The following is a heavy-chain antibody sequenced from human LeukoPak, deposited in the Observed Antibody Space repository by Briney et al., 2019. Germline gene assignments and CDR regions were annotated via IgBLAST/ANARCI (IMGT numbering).Heavy chain of an antibody. CDR2: ISSSSSYI. J-gene: IGHJ6*02. CDR3: ARNHMVRGVIIAGSYGMDV. D-gene: IGHD3-10*01. Sequence: GGSLRLSCAASGFTFSSYSMNWVRQAPGNGLEWVSSISSSSSYIYYTDSVKGRLTTYRDNTKNSLYLQMNSQRAEDTAVYYCARNHMVRGVIIAGSYGMDVWGQGTTVTVSS. CDR1: GFTFSSYS. V-gene: IGHV3-21*01.